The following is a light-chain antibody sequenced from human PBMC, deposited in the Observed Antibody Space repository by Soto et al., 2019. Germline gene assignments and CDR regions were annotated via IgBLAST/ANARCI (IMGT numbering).Light chain of an antibody. CDR1: QHINSW. Sequence: DIQMTQSPSTLSASVGDRVTITCRASQHINSWLAWYQQKPGKAPKFLIYDASSLESGVPSRLSGSGSGTEFTLTISSLQPDDFATYYCQQYNSYPLTFGGGTKVDI. CDR3: QQYNSYPLT. V-gene: IGKV1-5*01. CDR2: DAS. J-gene: IGKJ4*01.